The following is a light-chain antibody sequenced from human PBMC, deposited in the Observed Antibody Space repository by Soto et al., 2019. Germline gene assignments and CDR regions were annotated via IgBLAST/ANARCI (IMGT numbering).Light chain of an antibody. Sequence: HSVLTQPPSVSAAPGQRVTISCSGSSSNIGNDYVSWYQQLPGTASKLLIRDNDERPSGIPDRFSGSKSGTSATLDITGLQTGDEADYYCGTWDSSLSAVVFGGGTKVTVL. CDR2: DND. V-gene: IGLV1-51*01. CDR1: SSNIGNDY. CDR3: GTWDSSLSAVV. J-gene: IGLJ2*01.